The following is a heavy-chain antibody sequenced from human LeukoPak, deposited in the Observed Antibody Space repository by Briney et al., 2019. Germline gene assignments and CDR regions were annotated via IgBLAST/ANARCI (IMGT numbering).Heavy chain of an antibody. CDR3: AKGGKWDVTPFDY. Sequence: PGGSLRLPSAPSGFTFTSYSMNWVRQAPGKGLEWVSTISGGGGSTYYADSVKGRFTISRDNSKNTLYLQVNSLRAEDTAVYYCAKGGKWDVTPFDYWGQGTLVTVSS. V-gene: IGHV3-23*01. CDR1: GFTFTSYS. CDR2: ISGGGGST. D-gene: IGHD1-26*01. J-gene: IGHJ4*02.